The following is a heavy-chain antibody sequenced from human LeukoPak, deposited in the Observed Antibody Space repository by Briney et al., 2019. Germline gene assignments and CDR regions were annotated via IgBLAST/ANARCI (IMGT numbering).Heavy chain of an antibody. CDR2: ISSSSSYI. D-gene: IGHD3-22*01. V-gene: IGHV3-21*01. CDR3: ASHPYDSSGYFSY. Sequence: KTGGSLRLSCAASGFTFSSYSMNWVRQAPGKGLEWVSSISSSSSYIYYADSVKGRFTISRDNAKNSLYLQMNSLRAEDTAVYYCASHPYDSSGYFSYWGQGTLVTVSS. J-gene: IGHJ4*02. CDR1: GFTFSSYS.